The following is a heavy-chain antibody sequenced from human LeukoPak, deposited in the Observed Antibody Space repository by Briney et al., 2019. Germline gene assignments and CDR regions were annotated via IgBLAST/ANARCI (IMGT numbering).Heavy chain of an antibody. CDR3: ARGYCGGDCDDAFDI. CDR2: INPNSGGT. V-gene: IGHV1-2*02. Sequence: ASVKVSCKASGYIFTGYYMHWVRQAPGQGLEWMGWINPNSGGTNYAQKFQGRVTMTRDTSISTAYMELSRLRSDDTAVYYCARGYCGGDCDDAFDIWGQGTMVTVSS. CDR1: GYIFTGYY. D-gene: IGHD2-21*02. J-gene: IGHJ3*02.